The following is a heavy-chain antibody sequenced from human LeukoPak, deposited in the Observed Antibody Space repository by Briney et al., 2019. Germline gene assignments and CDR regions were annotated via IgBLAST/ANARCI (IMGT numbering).Heavy chain of an antibody. D-gene: IGHD6-19*01. CDR2: ISGSGGST. Sequence: GGSLILSCAASGFAFSTYGMHWVRQAPGKGLEWVSTISGSGGSTYYADSVKGRFTISRDNSKNTLYLQMNSLRAEDTAVYYCAKMVHTEQWLVPFDYWGQGTLVTVSS. V-gene: IGHV3-23*01. J-gene: IGHJ4*02. CDR3: AKMVHTEQWLVPFDY. CDR1: GFAFSTYG.